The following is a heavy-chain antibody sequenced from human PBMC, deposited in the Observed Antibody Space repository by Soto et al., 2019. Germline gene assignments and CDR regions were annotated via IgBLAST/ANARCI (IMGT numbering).Heavy chain of an antibody. V-gene: IGHV3-30-3*01. Sequence: WGSLVLACAASVFTFSLHAMHWVGQAPGKGLDLVAVVSFDGSSQYYADSVRGRFTISRNNSNNTLFLQINGLRADDSAVYYCVRSVVVPHNAGYFDYWGQGTRVTVSS. CDR1: VFTFSLHA. J-gene: IGHJ4*02. CDR3: VRSVVVPHNAGYFDY. CDR2: VSFDGSSQ. D-gene: IGHD2-2*01.